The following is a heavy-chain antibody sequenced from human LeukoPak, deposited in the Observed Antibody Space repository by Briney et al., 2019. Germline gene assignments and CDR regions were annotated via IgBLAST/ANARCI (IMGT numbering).Heavy chain of an antibody. V-gene: IGHV4-34*01. CDR2: INHSGST. Sequence: SETLSHTCAVYGGSFSGYYWSWIRQPPGKGLEWIGEINHSGSTNYNPSLKSRVTISVDTSKNQFSLKLSSVTAADTAVYYCARGKQWIRAFDIWGQGTMVTVSS. CDR1: GGSFSGYY. CDR3: ARGKQWIRAFDI. J-gene: IGHJ3*02. D-gene: IGHD5-18*01.